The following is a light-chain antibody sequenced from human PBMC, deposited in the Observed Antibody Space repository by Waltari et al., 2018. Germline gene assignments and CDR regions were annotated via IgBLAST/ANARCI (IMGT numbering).Light chain of an antibody. CDR2: AAS. V-gene: IGKV1-9*01. CDR1: PGISTD. J-gene: IGKJ2*01. CDR3: QQLNSHPPYT. Sequence: IQLTQSPSSLSASVGDRVPITCRSSPGISTDLAWYQQKPGRAPNLLIYAASTLQSGVPSRFSGSGSGTDFTLTISSLQPEDFATYYCQQLNSHPPYTFGQGTKLEIK.